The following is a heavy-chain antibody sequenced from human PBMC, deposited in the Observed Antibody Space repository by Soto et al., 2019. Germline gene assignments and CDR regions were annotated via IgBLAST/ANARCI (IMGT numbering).Heavy chain of an antibody. D-gene: IGHD4-17*01. CDR3: ARLHSYGDYVAFDY. V-gene: IGHV4-39*01. CDR2: IYYSGST. J-gene: IGHJ4*02. CDR1: GGSISSSSYY. Sequence: SETLSLTCTVSGGSISSSSYYWGWIRQPPGKGLEWIGSIYYSGSTYYNPSLKSRVTISVDTSKNQFSLKLSSVTAADTAVYYCARLHSYGDYVAFDYWGQGTLVTVSS.